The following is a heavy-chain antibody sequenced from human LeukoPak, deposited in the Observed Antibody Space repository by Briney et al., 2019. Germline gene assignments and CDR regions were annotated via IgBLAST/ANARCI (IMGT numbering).Heavy chain of an antibody. CDR3: ARDHLYYYYGMDV. Sequence: SETLSLTCTVSGGSISSGSYYWSWIRQPAGKGLEWIGRIYTSGSTNYNPSLKSRVTISVDTSKNQFSLKLSSVTAADTAVYYCARDHLYYYYGMDVWGQGTTVIVSS. CDR1: GGSISSGSYY. CDR2: IYTSGST. V-gene: IGHV4-61*02. J-gene: IGHJ6*02.